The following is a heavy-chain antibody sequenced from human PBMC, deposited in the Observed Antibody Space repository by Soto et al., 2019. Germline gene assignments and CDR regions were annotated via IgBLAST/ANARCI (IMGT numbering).Heavy chain of an antibody. CDR3: ARSSAVVADTPDY. D-gene: IGHD2-15*01. V-gene: IGHV3-11*01. CDR1: GVTFRDYY. J-gene: IGHJ4*02. Sequence: GGSLRLSCAASGVTFRDYYMSWVRQAPGKGLEWVSYISPSSTTIWYADSVKGRFTVSRDNAKNSLYLQMNSLRVEDTAVYYCARSSAVVADTPDYWGQGTLVTVSS. CDR2: ISPSSTTI.